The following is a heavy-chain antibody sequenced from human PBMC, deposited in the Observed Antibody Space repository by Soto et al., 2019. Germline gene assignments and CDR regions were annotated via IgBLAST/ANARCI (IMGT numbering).Heavy chain of an antibody. Sequence: QVPLVQSGAEVKKPGASVKVSCKASGYTFTNSGISWVRQAPGQGLEWMGWIGAYNGHTKYAQKLQGRVTMTTDTSTSTVYLEVRSLKSDDTAEYYSTIVDYYDSSVYFPVRYYFGMDVWGQGTTVTDSS. CDR1: GYTFTNSG. CDR3: TIVDYYDSSVYFPVRYYFGMDV. CDR2: IGAYNGHT. J-gene: IGHJ6*02. D-gene: IGHD3-22*01. V-gene: IGHV1-18*01.